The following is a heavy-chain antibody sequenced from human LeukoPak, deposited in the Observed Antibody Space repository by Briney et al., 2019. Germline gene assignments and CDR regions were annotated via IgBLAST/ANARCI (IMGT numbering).Heavy chain of an antibody. Sequence: GGSLRLSCAVSGFTFSSYWMSWVRQAPAKGLEWVAYINQDGSERYYVGSMEGRFTISRDNAEKSLFLQMNNLRVEDTALYYCARYGSHLDAIDFWGQGTLVTVAS. CDR1: GFTFSSYW. D-gene: IGHD1-26*01. CDR2: INQDGSER. CDR3: ARYGSHLDAIDF. V-gene: IGHV3-7*01. J-gene: IGHJ3*01.